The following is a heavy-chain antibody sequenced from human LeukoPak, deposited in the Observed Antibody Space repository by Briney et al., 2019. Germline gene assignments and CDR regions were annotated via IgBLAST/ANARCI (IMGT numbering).Heavy chain of an antibody. CDR3: ARRSSGGSYSPFGH. D-gene: IGHD2-15*01. Sequence: ASVKVSCKASGYTFIGYDMHWVRQAPGQGLEWMGWINPNSGGTNYAQKFQGRVTMTRDTSISTAYMELSRLRSDGTAVYYCARRSSGGSYSPFGHWGQGTLVTVSS. J-gene: IGHJ4*02. CDR2: INPNSGGT. CDR1: GYTFIGYD. V-gene: IGHV1-2*02.